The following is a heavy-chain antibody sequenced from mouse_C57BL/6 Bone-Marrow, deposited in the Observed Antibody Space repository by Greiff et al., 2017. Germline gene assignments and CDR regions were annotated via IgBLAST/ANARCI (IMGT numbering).Heavy chain of an antibody. V-gene: IGHV1-5*01. CDR2: IYPGNSDT. Sequence: VQLKESGTVLARPGASVKMSCKTSGYTFTSYWMHWVKQRPGQGLEWIGAIYPGNSDTSYNQKFKGKAKLTVVTSASTAYMELSSLTNEDSAVYYCTRRIATVVAAADYWGQGTTLTVSS. CDR1: GYTFTSYW. CDR3: TRRIATVVAAADY. D-gene: IGHD1-1*01. J-gene: IGHJ2*01.